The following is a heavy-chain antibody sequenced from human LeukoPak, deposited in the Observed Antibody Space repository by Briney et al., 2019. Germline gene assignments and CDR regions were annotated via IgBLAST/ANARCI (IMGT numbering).Heavy chain of an antibody. J-gene: IGHJ6*02. CDR1: GFTFSDKW. CDR2: ISPDRSVI. CDR3: ARGGRYDVLTGIPPGRYGLDV. Sequence: QPGGSLRLSCEASGFTFSDKWMHWVRQTPGKGLMWVSRISPDRSVINYADSVSGRFTISRDNAKNTLYLQMNSLRDEDTAVYYCARGGRYDVLTGIPPGRYGLDVWGQGTTVTVSS. V-gene: IGHV3-74*01. D-gene: IGHD3-9*01.